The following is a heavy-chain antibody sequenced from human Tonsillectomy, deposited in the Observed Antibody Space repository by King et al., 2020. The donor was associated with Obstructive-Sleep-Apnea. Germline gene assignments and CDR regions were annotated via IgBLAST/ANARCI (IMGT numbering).Heavy chain of an antibody. CDR3: ARDDYSNYEGFDY. CDR1: GYSISSGYY. D-gene: IGHD4-11*01. J-gene: IGHJ4*02. Sequence: QLQESGPGLVKPSETLSLTCTVSGYSISSGYYWGWLRQPPGKGLEWSGSIYNSGSTYYNPSLKSRVTISVDTSQNQFSLKLSSVTAADTAVYYCARDDYSNYEGFDYWGQGTLVTVSS. V-gene: IGHV4-38-2*02. CDR2: IYNSGST.